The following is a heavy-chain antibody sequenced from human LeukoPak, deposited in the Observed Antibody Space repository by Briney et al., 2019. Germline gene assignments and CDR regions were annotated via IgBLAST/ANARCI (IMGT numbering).Heavy chain of an antibody. CDR2: ISGNGGRT. Sequence: GGSLRLSCADSGFPFSNYAMSWVRQAPGKGLEWVSVISGNGGRTYYADSVKGRFTISRDNSKNTLYLQMNSLRAEDTAVYYCAKVRDLDTVLGRFDNWGQGTLVTVSS. CDR1: GFPFSNYA. V-gene: IGHV3-23*01. J-gene: IGHJ5*02. CDR3: AKVRDLDTVLGRFDN. D-gene: IGHD5-18*01.